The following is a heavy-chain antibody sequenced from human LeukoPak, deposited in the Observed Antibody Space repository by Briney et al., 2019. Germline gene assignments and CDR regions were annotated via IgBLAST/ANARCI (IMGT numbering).Heavy chain of an antibody. CDR1: GYTFSSYE. Sequence: SVKVSCKTSGYTFSSYEINWVRQAAGRGLEWVGWMNPKTGKTAYARNLQGRVTITRDTSISTAYMDLSALRSEDTAVYYCARIRPVTTGLKSHYFDYWGQGTLVTVSS. CDR2: MNPKTGKT. CDR3: ARIRPVTTGLKSHYFDY. V-gene: IGHV1-8*01. J-gene: IGHJ4*02. D-gene: IGHD1-1*01.